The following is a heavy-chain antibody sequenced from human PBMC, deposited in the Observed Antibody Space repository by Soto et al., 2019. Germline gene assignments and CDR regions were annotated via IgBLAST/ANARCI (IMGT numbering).Heavy chain of an antibody. D-gene: IGHD6-19*01. J-gene: IGHJ6*01. Sequence: ASVKVACKASGYTFTSYSIHWVRQAPGQRLEWMGWINAGNGNTKYSQKFQGRVTITRDTSASTAYMELSSLRSEDTAVYYCAAEPCVEVAGSGGFDLWGQGTTVTVSS. CDR1: GYTFTSYS. CDR3: AAEPCVEVAGSGGFDL. V-gene: IGHV1-3*01. CDR2: INAGNGNT.